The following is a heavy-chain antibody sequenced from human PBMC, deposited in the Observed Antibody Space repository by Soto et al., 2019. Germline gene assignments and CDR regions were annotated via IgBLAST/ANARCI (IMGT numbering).Heavy chain of an antibody. D-gene: IGHD2-15*01. V-gene: IGHV3-48*02. Sequence: LRLSCVASGFTFSSYGMNWVRQAPGKGLEWVSYISSGRVTTNYADSVKGRFTISRDNAKSSLYLQLNSLRDDDTAVYYCARGGAARPDYWGQGALVTVSS. CDR1: GFTFSSYG. CDR3: ARGGAARPDY. J-gene: IGHJ4*02. CDR2: ISSGRVTT.